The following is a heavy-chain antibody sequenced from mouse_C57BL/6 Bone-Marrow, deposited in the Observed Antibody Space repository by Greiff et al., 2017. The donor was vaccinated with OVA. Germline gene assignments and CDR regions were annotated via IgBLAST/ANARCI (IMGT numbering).Heavy chain of an antibody. J-gene: IGHJ1*03. CDR2: IYPGGGYT. CDR3: AREVRGYWYFDV. CDR1: GYTFTNYW. D-gene: IGHD3-2*02. Sequence: QVQLQQSGAELVRPGTSVKMSCKASGYTFTNYWTGWAKQRPGHGLEWIGDIYPGGGYTNYNEKFKGKATLTADKSSSTAYMQFSSLTSEDSAIYYCAREVRGYWYFDVWGTGTTVTVSS. V-gene: IGHV1-63*01.